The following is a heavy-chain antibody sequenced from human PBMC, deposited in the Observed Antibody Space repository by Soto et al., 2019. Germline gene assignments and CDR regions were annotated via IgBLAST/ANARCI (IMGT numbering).Heavy chain of an antibody. CDR1: GFTFTSYA. J-gene: IGHJ5*01. CDR3: AKEYCSTTSCYQFDP. Sequence: GGSLRLSCAASGFTFTSYAMNWVRQAPGKGLEWISAISGSGGSTYYADSVKGRFTISRDNSKNTLYLQLNSLRADDTAVYYCAKEYCSTTSCYQFDPWGKGTVVTVSS. D-gene: IGHD2-2*01. CDR2: ISGSGGST. V-gene: IGHV3-23*01.